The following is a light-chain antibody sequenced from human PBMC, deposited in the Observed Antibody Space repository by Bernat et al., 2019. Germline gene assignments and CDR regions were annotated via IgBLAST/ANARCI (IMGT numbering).Light chain of an antibody. J-gene: IGKJ2*01. CDR3: QQYDNLPPYT. V-gene: IGKV1-33*01. Sequence: DIQMTQSPSSLSASVGDRVTITCQASQDISNYLNRYQQKPGKAPKLLTYDASNLETGVPSRFSGSGSGTDFTFTFSSLQPEDIATYYCQQYDNLPPYTFGQGTKLEIK. CDR2: DAS. CDR1: QDISNY.